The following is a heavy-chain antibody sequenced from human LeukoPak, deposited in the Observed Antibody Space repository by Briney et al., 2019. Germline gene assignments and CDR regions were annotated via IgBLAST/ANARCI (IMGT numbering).Heavy chain of an antibody. J-gene: IGHJ6*03. D-gene: IGHD2-2*03. CDR1: GYTFTGYY. CDR3: ARASLDYYYSYMDV. Sequence: ASVKVSCKASGYTFTGYYMHWVRQAPGQGLEWMGWINPNSGGTNYAQKFQGRVTMTRDTSISTAYMELSRLRSDDTAVYYCARASLDYYYSYMDVWGQGTTVTVSS. V-gene: IGHV1-2*02. CDR2: INPNSGGT.